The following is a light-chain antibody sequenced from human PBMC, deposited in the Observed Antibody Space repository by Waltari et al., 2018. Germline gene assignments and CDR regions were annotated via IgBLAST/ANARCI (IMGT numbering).Light chain of an antibody. CDR2: SAS. V-gene: IGKV1-9*01. Sequence: DVQLTQSPSFLSASVGDRVTITCRASQGVNSYLAWYQQKPVQAPKLLIYSASTLQSGVPSRFSGSGSGTQFTLTISSLHPEDFATYYCQQVNTYPRTFGQGTKVEIK. CDR3: QQVNTYPRT. CDR1: QGVNSY. J-gene: IGKJ1*01.